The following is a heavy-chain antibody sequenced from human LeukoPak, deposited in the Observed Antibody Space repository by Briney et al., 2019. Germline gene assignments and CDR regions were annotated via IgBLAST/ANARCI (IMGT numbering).Heavy chain of an antibody. Sequence: GASVKVSCKASGGTFSSYAISWVRQAPGQGLEWMGGIIPIFGTANYAQKFQGRVTITADESTSTAYMELSSLRSVDTAVYYCARDLVIAAPPGYGGGYYFDYWGQGTLVTVSS. J-gene: IGHJ4*02. V-gene: IGHV1-69*13. CDR2: IIPIFGTA. D-gene: IGHD6-13*01. CDR3: ARDLVIAAPPGYGGGYYFDY. CDR1: GGTFSSYA.